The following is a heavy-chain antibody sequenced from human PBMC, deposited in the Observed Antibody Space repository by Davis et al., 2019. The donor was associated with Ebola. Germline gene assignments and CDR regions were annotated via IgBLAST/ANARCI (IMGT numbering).Heavy chain of an antibody. CDR3: AKIVVVTAIPHFDY. D-gene: IGHD2-21*02. Sequence: SETLSLTCTVSGGSISSYYWSWIRQPPGKGLEWIGYIYYSGSTNYNPSLKSRVTISVDMSMNQFSLKLSSVTAADTAVYYCAKIVVVTAIPHFDYWGQGTLVTVSS. CDR1: GGSISSYY. J-gene: IGHJ4*02. CDR2: IYYSGST. V-gene: IGHV4-59*01.